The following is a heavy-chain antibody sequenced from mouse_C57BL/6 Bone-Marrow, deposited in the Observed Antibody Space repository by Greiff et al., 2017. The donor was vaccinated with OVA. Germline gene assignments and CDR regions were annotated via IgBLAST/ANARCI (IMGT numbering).Heavy chain of an antibody. CDR1: GYSITSGYY. CDR2: ISYDGSN. V-gene: IGHV3-6*01. CDR3: ARERVYYGSSFYWYFDV. J-gene: IGHJ1*03. Sequence: VQLKESGPGLVKPSQSLSLTCSVTGYSITSGYYWNWIRQFPGNTLEWMGYISYDGSNNYNPSLKNRISITRDTSKNQFFLKLNSVTTEDTATYYCARERVYYGSSFYWYFDVWGTGTTVTVSS. D-gene: IGHD1-1*01.